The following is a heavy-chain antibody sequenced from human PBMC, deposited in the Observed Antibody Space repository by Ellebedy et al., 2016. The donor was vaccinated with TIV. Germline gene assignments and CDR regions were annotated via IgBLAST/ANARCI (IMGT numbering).Heavy chain of an antibody. Sequence: PGGSLRLSCAASGFTFNTFWMGWVRQAPGEGLEWVANIKQDGSEDYYVDSVKGRFTISRDNAKNSLYLRMNSLRAEDTAVYYCARVRVPFFMGVFDIWGHGTTVTVSS. CDR3: ARVRVPFFMGVFDI. CDR2: IKQDGSED. J-gene: IGHJ3*02. D-gene: IGHD3-3*02. V-gene: IGHV3-7*03. CDR1: GFTFNTFW.